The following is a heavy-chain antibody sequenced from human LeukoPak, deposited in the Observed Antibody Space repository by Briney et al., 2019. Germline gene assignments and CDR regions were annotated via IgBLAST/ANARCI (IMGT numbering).Heavy chain of an antibody. V-gene: IGHV4-59*01. CDR2: FYYSGST. D-gene: IGHD5-24*01. CDR1: GGSISSYY. Sequence: PSETLSLTCTVSGGSISSYYWSWIRQPPGKGLEWIGYFYYSGSTNYNPSLKSRVTISVDPSKNQFSLKLSSVTAADTAVDYCARVDGRDGYNCDYYYYMDVWGKGTTVTVSS. J-gene: IGHJ6*03. CDR3: ARVDGRDGYNCDYYYYMDV.